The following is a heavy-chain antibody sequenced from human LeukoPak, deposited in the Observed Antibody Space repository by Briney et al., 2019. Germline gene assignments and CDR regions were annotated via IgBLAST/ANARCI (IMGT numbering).Heavy chain of an antibody. CDR2: INESGST. CDR1: GGSFSGYY. V-gene: IGHV4-34*01. CDR3: ARGRRRSGSFYRHYYFYMDV. J-gene: IGHJ6*03. Sequence: SETLSLTCAVYGGSFSGYYWSWVRQAPGKGLEYIGEINESGSTNYSPSLKSRITISVDTSKNQFSLKMRSLSAADTGLYFCARGRRRSGSFYRHYYFYMDVWGKGTTVTVSS. D-gene: IGHD1-26*01.